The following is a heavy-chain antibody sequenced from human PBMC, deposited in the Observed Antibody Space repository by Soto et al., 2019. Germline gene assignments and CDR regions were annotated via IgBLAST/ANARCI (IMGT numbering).Heavy chain of an antibody. Sequence: GESLKISFKGSGYSFAGYWITWVRQKPGKGLEWLGRIDPSDSQTYYSPSFRGHVTISVTKSITTVFLQWSSLRASDTAMYYCARQIYDSDTGPNFQYYFDSWGQGTPVTVSS. J-gene: IGHJ4*02. CDR2: IDPSDSQT. CDR3: ARQIYDSDTGPNFQYYFDS. CDR1: GYSFAGYW. V-gene: IGHV5-10-1*01. D-gene: IGHD3-22*01.